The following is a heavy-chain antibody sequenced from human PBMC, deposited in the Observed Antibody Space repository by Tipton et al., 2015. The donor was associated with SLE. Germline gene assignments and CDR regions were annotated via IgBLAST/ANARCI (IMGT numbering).Heavy chain of an antibody. D-gene: IGHD6-19*01. V-gene: IGHV4-59*01. J-gene: IGHJ4*02. Sequence: TLSLTCTVSGGSISSYYWSWIRQPPGKGLEWIGYIYYSGSTNYNPSLKSRVTISVDTSKNQFSLKLSSVTAADTAVYYCARWAGPPVNFDYWGPGTLVTVSP. CDR3: ARWAGPPVNFDY. CDR1: GGSISSYY. CDR2: IYYSGST.